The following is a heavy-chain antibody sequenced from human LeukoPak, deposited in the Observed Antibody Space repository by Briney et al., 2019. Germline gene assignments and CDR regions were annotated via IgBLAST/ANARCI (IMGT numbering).Heavy chain of an antibody. CDR1: GYTFTELS. CDR2: FDREDDEI. J-gene: IGHJ4*02. D-gene: IGHD1-26*01. V-gene: IGHV1-24*01. Sequence: ASVKVPCKVSGYTFTELSIHWVRRAPGKGLEWMGGFDREDDEIMYARKFQGRVTVTEDTSTDTAVMELRSLKSEDTAVYYCATAPLVGVPTFLDSWGQGTLVTVSS. CDR3: ATAPLVGVPTFLDS.